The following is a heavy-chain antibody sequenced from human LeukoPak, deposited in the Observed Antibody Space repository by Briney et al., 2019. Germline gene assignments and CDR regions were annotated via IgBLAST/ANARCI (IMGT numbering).Heavy chain of an antibody. CDR3: ARSYYYDYRQIDY. CDR1: GDSISTTSCY. CDR2: IYYSGNT. D-gene: IGHD3-22*01. Sequence: PSETLSLTCTVSGDSISTTSCYWGWIRQPPGKGLEWLGSIYYSGNTYYNPSLKSRVTISVDTSKNRFSLNLYSVTAADTAVFYCARSYYYDYRQIDYWGQGTLVTVSS. J-gene: IGHJ4*02. V-gene: IGHV4-39*01.